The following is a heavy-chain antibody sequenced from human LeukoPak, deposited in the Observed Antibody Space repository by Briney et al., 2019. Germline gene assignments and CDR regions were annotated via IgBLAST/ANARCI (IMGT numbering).Heavy chain of an antibody. Sequence: PSETLSLTCTVSGGSISSYYWSWIRQPAGKGLEWIGRIYTSGSTNYNPSLKSRVTISVDTSKNQFSLKLSSVTAADTAVYYCASYSGTYYYYYMDVWGKGTTVTVSS. D-gene: IGHD1-26*01. V-gene: IGHV4-4*07. CDR3: ASYSGTYYYYYMDV. J-gene: IGHJ6*03. CDR1: GGSISSYY. CDR2: IYTSGST.